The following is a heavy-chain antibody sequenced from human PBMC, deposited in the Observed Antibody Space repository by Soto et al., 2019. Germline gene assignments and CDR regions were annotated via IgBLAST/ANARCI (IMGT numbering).Heavy chain of an antibody. CDR3: ARDLTSYGDYVRGDAFDI. CDR1: GDSVSSNSAA. J-gene: IGHJ3*02. D-gene: IGHD4-17*01. V-gene: IGHV6-1*01. CDR2: TYYRSKWYN. Sequence: PSQTLSLTCAISGDSVSSNSAACNWIRQSPSRGLEWLGRTYYRSKWYNDYAVSVKSRITINPDTSKNQFSLQLNSVTPEDTAVYYCARDLTSYGDYVRGDAFDIWGQGTMVTVSS.